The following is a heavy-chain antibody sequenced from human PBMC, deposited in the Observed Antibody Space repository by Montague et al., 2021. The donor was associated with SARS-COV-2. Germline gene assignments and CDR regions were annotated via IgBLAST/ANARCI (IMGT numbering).Heavy chain of an antibody. V-gene: IGHV4-59*01. Sequence: SETLSLTCTVSGDSITTSYWAWIRQPPGKGLEWIGYIYYIRRTSYNSSLKSRVTISVDTSKNQVSLNLSSVTAADTAVYFCAGADRRGPDTTHLYYYKRMALWSQGTTVTVSS. J-gene: IGHJ6*02. D-gene: IGHD3-22*01. CDR3: AGADRRGPDTTHLYYYKRMAL. CDR2: IYYIRRT. CDR1: GDSITTSY.